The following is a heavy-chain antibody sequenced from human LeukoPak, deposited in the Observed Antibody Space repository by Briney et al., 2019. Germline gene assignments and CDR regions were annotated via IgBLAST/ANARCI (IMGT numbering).Heavy chain of an antibody. CDR3: ARLLPQYCNGGGCYSGFDP. D-gene: IGHD2-15*01. Sequence: SETLSLTRIVSGGSIRSGSYYWGWIRQPPGKGLEWIGSVYYSESTYYNASLKSRVTISVDTSKNQFSLKLTSVTAADTAVYYCARLLPQYCNGGGCYSGFDPWGQGTLVTVSS. J-gene: IGHJ5*02. CDR2: VYYSEST. V-gene: IGHV4-39*01. CDR1: GGSIRSGSYY.